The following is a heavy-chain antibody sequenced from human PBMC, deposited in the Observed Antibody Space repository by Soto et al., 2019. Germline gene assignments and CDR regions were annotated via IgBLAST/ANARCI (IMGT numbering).Heavy chain of an antibody. V-gene: IGHV3-30*03. D-gene: IGHD2-2*01. CDR3: ARVVPAAMYYYYGMDV. CDR1: GFTFSTYG. J-gene: IGHJ6*02. CDR2: ISYDGSNK. Sequence: QVQLVESGGGVVQPGRSLRLSCAASGFTFSTYGMHWVRQAPGKGLEWVAFISYDGSNKYYADSVKGRFTISRDNSKNTLYLQMGSLRAEDTAVYYCARVVPAAMYYYYGMDVWGQGTTVTVSS.